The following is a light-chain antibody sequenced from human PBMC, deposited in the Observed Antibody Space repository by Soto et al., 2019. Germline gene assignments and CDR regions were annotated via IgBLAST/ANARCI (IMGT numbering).Light chain of an antibody. J-gene: IGKJ2*01. CDR2: GAS. CDR1: QSVSSSY. Sequence: EIVLTQSPGTLSLSPGARATLSCRASQSVSSSYLVWYQQKPGQAPRLLIYGASSRATGIPDRFSGSGSGTDFTLTISRLEPEDFAVYYCQQYGSSPYTFGQGTNLEIK. CDR3: QQYGSSPYT. V-gene: IGKV3-20*01.